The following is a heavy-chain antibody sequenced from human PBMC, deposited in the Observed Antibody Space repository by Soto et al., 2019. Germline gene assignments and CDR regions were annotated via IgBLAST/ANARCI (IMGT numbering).Heavy chain of an antibody. Sequence: EASVKVSCKASGGTFSSYAISWVRQAPGQGLEWMGRIIPILGIANYAQKFQGRVTITADKSTSTAYMELSSLKASDTAMYYCARHLAVAARYGMDVWGQGTTVTVSS. CDR2: IIPILGIA. J-gene: IGHJ6*02. CDR1: GGTFSSYA. CDR3: ARHLAVAARYGMDV. V-gene: IGHV1-69*04. D-gene: IGHD6-19*01.